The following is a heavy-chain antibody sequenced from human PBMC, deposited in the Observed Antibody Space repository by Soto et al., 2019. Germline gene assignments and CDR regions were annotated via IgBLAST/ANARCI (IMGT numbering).Heavy chain of an antibody. CDR1: SYTFTNYG. CDR3: ARVGLSSGWYCVTN. V-gene: IGHV1-18*01. J-gene: IGHJ4*02. D-gene: IGHD6-19*01. CDR2: INSCSGST. Sequence: ASVKVSCKASSYTFTNYGISWVRQAPGQGLEWMGLINSCSGSTNYAQKFQGRVTMTRDTFTSTVYMELSRLRSDDTAVYYCARVGLSSGWYCVTNWGQGTQVTVSS.